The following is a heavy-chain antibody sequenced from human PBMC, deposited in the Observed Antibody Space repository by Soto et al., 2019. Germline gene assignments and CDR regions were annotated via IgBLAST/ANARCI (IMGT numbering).Heavy chain of an antibody. J-gene: IGHJ6*02. CDR1: GYTFTSYD. D-gene: IGHD2-15*01. CDR3: ARGGVIIGSHYYYYGMDV. Sequence: ASVKVSCKASGYTFTSYDINWVRQATGQGLEWMGWMNPNSGNTGYAQKFQGRVTMTRNTSISTAYMELSSLRSEDTAVYYCARGGVIIGSHYYYYGMDVWGHGTTVTVSS. V-gene: IGHV1-8*01. CDR2: MNPNSGNT.